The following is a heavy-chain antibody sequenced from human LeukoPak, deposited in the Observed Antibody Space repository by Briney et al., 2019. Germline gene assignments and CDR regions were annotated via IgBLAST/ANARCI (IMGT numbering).Heavy chain of an antibody. CDR3: ARSCRTASAHSSSCSRRGFDY. CDR1: GGSISSGDYY. CDR2: IYYSGST. D-gene: IGHD6-13*01. Sequence: SQTLSLTCTVSGGSISSGDYYWSWIRQPPGKGLEWIGYIYYSGSTNYNPSLKSRVTISVDTSKNQFSLKLSSVTAADTAVYYCARSCRTASAHSSSCSRRGFDYWGQGTLVTVSS. V-gene: IGHV4-61*08. J-gene: IGHJ4*02.